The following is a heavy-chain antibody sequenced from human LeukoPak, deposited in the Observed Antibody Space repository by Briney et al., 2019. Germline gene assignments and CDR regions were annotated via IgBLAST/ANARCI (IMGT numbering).Heavy chain of an antibody. CDR2: ISGSGSNT. J-gene: IGHJ4*02. CDR1: GFTFHAYA. CDR3: ARNLNSGNYYYFDY. V-gene: IGHV3-23*01. Sequence: GGSLRLSCAASGFTFHAYAMTWVRQAPGKGLEWVSAISGSGSNTYYADSVKGRFTISRDASKNTLYLQMNSLRAEDTAVYYCARNLNSGNYYYFDYWGQGTLVTVSS. D-gene: IGHD1-26*01.